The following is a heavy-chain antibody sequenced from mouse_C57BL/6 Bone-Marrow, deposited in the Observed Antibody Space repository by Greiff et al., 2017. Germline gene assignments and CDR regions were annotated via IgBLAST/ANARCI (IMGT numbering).Heavy chain of an antibody. CDR3: ARDYYGSSHWYFDV. CDR2: IYPGDGDT. CDR1: GYAFSSSW. J-gene: IGHJ1*03. Sequence: LVESGPELVKPGASVKISCKASGYAFSSSWMNWVKQRPGKGLEWIGRIYPGDGDTNYNGKFKGKATLTADKSSSTAYMQLSSLTSEDSAVYFCARDYYGSSHWYFDVWGTGTTVTVSS. V-gene: IGHV1-82*01. D-gene: IGHD1-1*01.